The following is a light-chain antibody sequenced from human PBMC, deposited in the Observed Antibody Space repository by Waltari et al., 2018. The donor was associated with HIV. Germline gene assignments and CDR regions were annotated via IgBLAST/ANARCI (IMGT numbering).Light chain of an antibody. V-gene: IGLV3-21*04. CDR3: QVWDSSGDHPL. CDR2: DDS. CDR1: NIASKS. J-gene: IGLJ2*01. Sequence: SYVLTQSPSVSVAPGKTARITCGGNNIASKSVHWYQHKPGQAPVLVISDDSDRPSGSPERFAGSNSGNTATLTISRVEAGDEADYYCQVWDSSGDHPLFGGGTKLTVL.